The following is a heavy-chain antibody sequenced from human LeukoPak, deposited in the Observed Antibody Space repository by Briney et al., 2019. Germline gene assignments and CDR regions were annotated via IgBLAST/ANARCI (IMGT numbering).Heavy chain of an antibody. D-gene: IGHD3-22*01. CDR1: GFTFSSYA. V-gene: IGHV3-23*01. J-gene: IGHJ4*02. CDR2: ISGSGGGT. Sequence: GGSLRLSCAASGFTFSSYAMRWVRQAPGKGLEWVSAISGSGGGTSYANSVKGRFTISRDNSKNTLYLQMNSLRAEDTAVYYCAKGKARGVVVIMFDYWGQGTLVTVSS. CDR3: AKGKARGVVVIMFDY.